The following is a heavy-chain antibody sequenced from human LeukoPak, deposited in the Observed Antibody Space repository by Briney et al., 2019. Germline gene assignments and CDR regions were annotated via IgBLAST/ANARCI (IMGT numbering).Heavy chain of an antibody. CDR1: GFTFSSYG. Sequence: PGGSLRLSCAASGFTFSSYGLHWVRQAPGKGLEWVAFTRYDATGQYYADSVTGRFTISRDNSKSMLYLQMNSLRPEDTAMYYCAKIGPIVGDVVYFWGQGTLVTVSS. V-gene: IGHV3-30*02. J-gene: IGHJ4*02. CDR3: AKIGPIVGDVVYF. D-gene: IGHD1-26*01. CDR2: TRYDATGQ.